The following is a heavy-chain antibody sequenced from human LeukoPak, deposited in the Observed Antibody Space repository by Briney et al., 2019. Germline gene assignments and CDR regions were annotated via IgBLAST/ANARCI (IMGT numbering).Heavy chain of an antibody. CDR3: AKDHKQLWLLDY. V-gene: IGHV3-30-3*01. D-gene: IGHD5-18*01. CDR2: ISYDGSNK. Sequence: GGSLRLSCAASGFTFSSYAMHWVRQAPGKGLEWVAVISYDGSNKYYADSVKGRFTISRDNSKNTLYLQMNSLRAEDTAIYYCAKDHKQLWLLDYWGQGTLVTVSS. CDR1: GFTFSSYA. J-gene: IGHJ4*02.